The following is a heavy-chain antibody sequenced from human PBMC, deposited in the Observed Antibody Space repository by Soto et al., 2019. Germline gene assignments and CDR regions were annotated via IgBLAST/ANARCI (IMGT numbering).Heavy chain of an antibody. V-gene: IGHV1-3*01. CDR2: TNEGSGNT. J-gene: IGHJ4*02. D-gene: IGHD3-3*01. Sequence: GASVKVSCKASGYIFKNYAVHWVRQAPGQRLEWMGFTNEGSGNTRFSQKFQGRISITRDTSASTVYLDLSSLTSEDTALYYCARDDRSVSGVVTLDHWGPGTLVTVSS. CDR1: GYIFKNYA. CDR3: ARDDRSVSGVVTLDH.